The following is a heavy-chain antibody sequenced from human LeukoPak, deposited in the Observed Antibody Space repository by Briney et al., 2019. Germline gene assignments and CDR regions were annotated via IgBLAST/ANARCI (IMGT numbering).Heavy chain of an antibody. CDR1: GGSFSAYY. CDR2: IYYSGST. J-gene: IGHJ4*02. V-gene: IGHV4-30-4*08. D-gene: IGHD2-21*01. CDR3: ASFYQAYYFDY. Sequence: PSETLSLTCTVYGGSFSAYYWSWIRQPPGKGLEWIGYIYYSGSTYYNPSLKSRVTISVDTSKNQFSLKLSSVTAADTAVYYCASFYQAYYFDYWGQGTLVTVSS.